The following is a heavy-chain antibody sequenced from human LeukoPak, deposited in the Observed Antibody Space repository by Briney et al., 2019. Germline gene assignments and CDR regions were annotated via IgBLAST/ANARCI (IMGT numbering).Heavy chain of an antibody. CDR1: GYTFTSYA. CDR3: ARDGRGLGNYFDY. D-gene: IGHD3-10*01. Sequence: ASVKVSCKASGYTFTSYAMHWVRQAPGQRLEWMGWINAANGDTKYSQEFQGRVTITRDTSANTAYMELSSLRSEDMAVFYCARDGRGLGNYFDYWGQGTLVTVSS. V-gene: IGHV1-3*03. J-gene: IGHJ4*02. CDR2: INAANGDT.